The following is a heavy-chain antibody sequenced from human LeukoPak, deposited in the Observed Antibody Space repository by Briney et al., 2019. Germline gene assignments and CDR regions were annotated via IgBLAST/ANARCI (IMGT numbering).Heavy chain of an antibody. V-gene: IGHV3-7*01. CDR3: AAWGLYNY. CDR1: GFALSDYW. CDR2: INLHGSVK. D-gene: IGHD7-27*01. J-gene: IGHJ4*02. Sequence: GGSLRLSCAASGFALSDYWMNWVRQAPGKGLEWVANINLHGSVKLHVDSVEGRFTISRDNAKNSLFLQMTSLKVEETAVYYCAAWGLYNYWGQGTLVTVSS.